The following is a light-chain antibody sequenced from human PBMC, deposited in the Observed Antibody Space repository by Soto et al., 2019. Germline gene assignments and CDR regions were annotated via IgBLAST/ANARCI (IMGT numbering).Light chain of an antibody. CDR3: QQRSNWPPIT. V-gene: IGKV3-11*01. Sequence: EIVLTQSPATLSLSPGERATLSCRASQSVSSYLAWYQQKPGQAPRLLIYDASNRATGIPARFSGSGSGTDFPRTISSLEPEDFAVYYCQQRSNWPPITFGQGTRLEIK. CDR1: QSVSSY. J-gene: IGKJ5*01. CDR2: DAS.